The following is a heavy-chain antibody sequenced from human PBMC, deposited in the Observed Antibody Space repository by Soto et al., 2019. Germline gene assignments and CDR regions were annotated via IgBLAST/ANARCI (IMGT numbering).Heavy chain of an antibody. CDR2: ISWDGGST. J-gene: IGHJ6*02. V-gene: IGHV3-43*01. Sequence: PGGSLRLSCAASGFTFDDYTMHWVRQAPGKGLEWVSLISWDGGSTYYADSVKGRFTISRDNSKNSLYLQMNSLKTEDSALYYCAKVIILRSLGFSYYYYYGMDVWGQGTTVTVSS. CDR1: GFTFDDYT. CDR3: AKVIILRSLGFSYYYYYGMDV. D-gene: IGHD3-3*01.